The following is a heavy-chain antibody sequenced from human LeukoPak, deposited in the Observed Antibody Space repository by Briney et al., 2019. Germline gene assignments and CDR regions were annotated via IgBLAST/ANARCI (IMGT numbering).Heavy chain of an antibody. CDR3: ARDGPKSLAFDI. J-gene: IGHJ3*02. V-gene: IGHV1-2*02. D-gene: IGHD1-26*01. CDR2: INPNSGGT. Sequence: ASVKVSCKASGYTFTSYDINWVRQATGQGLEWMGWINPNSGGTNYAQKFQGRVTMTRDTSISTAYMELSRLTSDDTAVYYCARDGPKSLAFDIWGQGTMVTVSS. CDR1: GYTFTSYD.